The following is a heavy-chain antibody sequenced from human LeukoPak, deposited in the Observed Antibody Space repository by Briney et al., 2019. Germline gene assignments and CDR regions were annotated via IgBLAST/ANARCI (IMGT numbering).Heavy chain of an antibody. Sequence: GGSLRLSCVASGLIFSSFGLHWARQAPGKGLEWVAFIRYDGSSKYYADSVQGRFTISRDISRNTLYLEMNSLRPDDTAVYYCAKISSHWGQGTLVTVSS. J-gene: IGHJ4*02. D-gene: IGHD3-3*02. CDR3: AKISSH. CDR1: GLIFSSFG. V-gene: IGHV3-30*02. CDR2: IRYDGSSK.